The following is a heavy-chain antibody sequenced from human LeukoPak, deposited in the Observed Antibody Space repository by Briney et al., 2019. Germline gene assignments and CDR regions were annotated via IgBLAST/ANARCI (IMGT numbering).Heavy chain of an antibody. V-gene: IGHV3-33*01. CDR3: ARSPTRGYSGYDSLDY. D-gene: IGHD5-12*01. Sequence: PGRSLRLPCAASGFTFSSYGMHWVRQAPGKGLEWVAVIWYDGSNKYYADSVKGRFTISRDNSKNTLYLQMNSLRAEDTAVYYCARSPTRGYSGYDSLDYWGQGTLVTVSS. J-gene: IGHJ4*02. CDR2: IWYDGSNK. CDR1: GFTFSSYG.